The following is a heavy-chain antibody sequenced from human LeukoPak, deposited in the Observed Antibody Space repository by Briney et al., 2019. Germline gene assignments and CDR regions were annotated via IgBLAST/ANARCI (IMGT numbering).Heavy chain of an antibody. D-gene: IGHD5-12*01. J-gene: IGHJ4*02. V-gene: IGHV3-11*04. CDR3: ARARRGYSGYDPFDY. CDR1: GFTFSDYY. CDR2: ISSSGSTI. Sequence: GGSLRLSCAASGFTFSDYYMSRIRQAPGKGLEWVSYISSSGSTIYYADSVKGRFTISRDNAKNSLYLQMNSLRAEDTAVYYCARARRGYSGYDPFDYWGQGTLVTVSS.